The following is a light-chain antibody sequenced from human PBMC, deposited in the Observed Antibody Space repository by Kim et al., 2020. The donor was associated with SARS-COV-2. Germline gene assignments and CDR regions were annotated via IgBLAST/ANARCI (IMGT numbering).Light chain of an antibody. Sequence: DIQMTQSPSTLSASVGDRVSITCRVSPIIDTYLAWYQQKPGKAPALLIYQASSLHIGVPSRFSGSGSGTEFTLTINSLQPDDFATYYCQHYIRFPYTFGQGTKVDIK. CDR3: QHYIRFPYT. CDR1: PIIDTY. V-gene: IGKV1-5*01. CDR2: QAS. J-gene: IGKJ2*01.